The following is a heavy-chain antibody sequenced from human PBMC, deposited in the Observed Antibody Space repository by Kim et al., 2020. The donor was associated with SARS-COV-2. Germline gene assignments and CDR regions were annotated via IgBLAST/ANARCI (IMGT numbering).Heavy chain of an antibody. J-gene: IGHJ4*02. CDR2: ISHDGSSK. Sequence: GGSLRLSSAASGFTVRHSAMHWVRQAPGKGLEWVAVISHDGSSKYYADSVKGRFTISRDNSKSTVYLQMNSLRVDDAAVYYCAKDQKWYYWNFDNWGQGTLVTVSS. D-gene: IGHD1-20*01. CDR3: AKDQKWYYWNFDN. V-gene: IGHV3-30*18. CDR1: GFTVRHSA.